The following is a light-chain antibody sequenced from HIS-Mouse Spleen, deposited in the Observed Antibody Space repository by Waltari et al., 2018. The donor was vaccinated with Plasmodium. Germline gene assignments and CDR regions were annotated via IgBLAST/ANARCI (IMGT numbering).Light chain of an antibody. V-gene: IGLV3-10*01. CDR3: YSTDSSGNHRV. J-gene: IGLJ3*02. Sequence: SYELTQPPSVSVSPGPTARNTRPGDALAKNSAHLSKQKSGQAPVLVIYEDSKRPSGIPERFSGSSSGTMATLTISGAQVEDEADYYCYSTDSSGNHRVFGGGTKLTVL. CDR2: EDS. CDR1: ALAKNS.